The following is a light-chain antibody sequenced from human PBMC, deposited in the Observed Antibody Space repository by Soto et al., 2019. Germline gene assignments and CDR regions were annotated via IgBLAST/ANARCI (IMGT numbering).Light chain of an antibody. Sequence: EIVLTQSPGTLSLSPGERATLSCRASQSVSSSYLAWYQQKAGQAPRLLIYGPSSRATGIPDRFSGSGSGTDLPLTISRLETEDFAVYYCQQYGSTWTFGQGTKVEIK. CDR3: QQYGSTWT. CDR1: QSVSSSY. CDR2: GPS. J-gene: IGKJ1*01. V-gene: IGKV3-20*01.